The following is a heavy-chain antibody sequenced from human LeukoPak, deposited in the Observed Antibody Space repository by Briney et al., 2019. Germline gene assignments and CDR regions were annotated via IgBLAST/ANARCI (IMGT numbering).Heavy chain of an antibody. CDR2: INEDGSST. Sequence: GGSLRLSCAATGYTFSSYWMHSVRQGRGKGLVWVSRINEDGSSTSYAESVRGRFTISRDNAKNTLYLQMNSLRAEDAAVYYCTRDTFGARDSWGQGTLVTVSS. D-gene: IGHD3-10*01. CDR1: GYTFSSYW. CDR3: TRDTFGARDS. J-gene: IGHJ4*02. V-gene: IGHV3-74*01.